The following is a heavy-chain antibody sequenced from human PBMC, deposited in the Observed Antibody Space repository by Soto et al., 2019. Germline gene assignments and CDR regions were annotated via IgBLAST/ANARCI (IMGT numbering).Heavy chain of an antibody. Sequence: SSETLSLTCTVSGGSISSGGYYWSWIRQHPGKGLEWIGYIYYSGSTYYNPSLKSRVTISVDTSKNQFSLKLSSVTAADTAVYYCARDLAAGHVDYWGQGTLVTVSS. D-gene: IGHD6-25*01. J-gene: IGHJ4*02. CDR2: IYYSGST. CDR1: GGSISSGGYY. V-gene: IGHV4-31*03. CDR3: ARDLAAGHVDY.